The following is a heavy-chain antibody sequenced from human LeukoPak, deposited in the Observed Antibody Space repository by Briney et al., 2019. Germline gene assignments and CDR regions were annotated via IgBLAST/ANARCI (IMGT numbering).Heavy chain of an antibody. CDR2: INHNGST. CDR3: ASLLIAAAGTGFWFDP. J-gene: IGHJ5*02. CDR1: GGSFSGYY. V-gene: IGHV4-34*01. Sequence: SETLSLTCAVYGGSFSGYYWSWIRQPPGKGLEWIGEINHNGSTNYNPSLKSRVTISVGTSKNQFSLKLSSVTAADTAVYYCASLLIAAAGTGFWFDPWGQGTLVTVSS. D-gene: IGHD6-13*01.